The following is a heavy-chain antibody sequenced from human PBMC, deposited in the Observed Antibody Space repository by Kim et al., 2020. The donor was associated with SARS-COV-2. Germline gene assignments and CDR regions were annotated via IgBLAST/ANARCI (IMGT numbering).Heavy chain of an antibody. D-gene: IGHD4-17*01. J-gene: IGHJ6*02. CDR3: AREGDGDYPRYYGMDV. CDR1: CFTFSRYW. Sequence: GWSLRLSCAASCFTFSRYWMSWVRQAPGKGLEWVANIKQDGSEKYYVDSVKGRFTISRDNAKNSLYLQMNSLRAEDTAVYYCAREGDGDYPRYYGMDVWGQGTTVTVSS. V-gene: IGHV3-7*04. CDR2: IKQDGSEK.